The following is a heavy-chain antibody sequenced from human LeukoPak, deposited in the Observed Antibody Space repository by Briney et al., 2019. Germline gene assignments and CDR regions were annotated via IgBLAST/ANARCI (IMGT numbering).Heavy chain of an antibody. CDR3: ARCGGDCSRFDY. CDR2: TIPIFGTA. V-gene: IGHV1-69*13. D-gene: IGHD2-21*01. J-gene: IGHJ4*02. CDR1: GGTFSSYA. Sequence: ASVKVSCKASGGTFSSYAISWVRQAPGQGLEWMGGTIPIFGTANYAQKFQGRVTITADESTSTAYMELSSLRSEDTAAYYCARCGGDCSRFDYWGQGTLVTVSS.